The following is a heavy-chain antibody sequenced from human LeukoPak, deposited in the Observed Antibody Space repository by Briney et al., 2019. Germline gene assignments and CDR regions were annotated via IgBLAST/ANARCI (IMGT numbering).Heavy chain of an antibody. Sequence: GGSLRLSCAASGFTFSSYGMHWVRQAPGKGLEWVAFIRYDGSNKYYADSVKGRFTISRDNSKNTLYPQMNSPRAEDTAVYYCAKERAYSSGWPNWFDPWGQGTLVTVSS. V-gene: IGHV3-30*02. CDR3: AKERAYSSGWPNWFDP. CDR2: IRYDGSNK. CDR1: GFTFSSYG. J-gene: IGHJ5*02. D-gene: IGHD6-19*01.